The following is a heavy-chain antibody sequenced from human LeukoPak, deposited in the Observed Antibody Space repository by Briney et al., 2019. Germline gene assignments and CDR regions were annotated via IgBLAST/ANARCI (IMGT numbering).Heavy chain of an antibody. CDR3: ARAATYCGGDCYSNYFDY. CDR1: GFTFSSYG. Sequence: PGGSLRLSCAASGFTFSSYGMHWVRQAPGKGLEWVAFIRYDGSNKYYADSVKGRFTISRDNAKNSLYLQMNSLRAEDTAVYYCARAATYCGGDCYSNYFDYWGQGTLVTVSS. CDR2: IRYDGSNK. J-gene: IGHJ4*02. D-gene: IGHD2-21*02. V-gene: IGHV3-30*02.